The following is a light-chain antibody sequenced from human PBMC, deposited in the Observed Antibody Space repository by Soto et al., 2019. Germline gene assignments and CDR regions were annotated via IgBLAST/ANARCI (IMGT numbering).Light chain of an antibody. CDR2: DVN. CDR3: SSYTSSHTRV. CDR1: SSDVGGYDF. V-gene: IGLV2-14*01. J-gene: IGLJ1*01. Sequence: QSVLTQPASVSGSPGQSITTSCTGTSSDVGGYDFVSWYRHHPGKAPKLLIYDVNNRPSGLSDRFSGSKSGNTASLTISGLQTEDEADYYCSSYTSSHTRVFGTGTKVTVL.